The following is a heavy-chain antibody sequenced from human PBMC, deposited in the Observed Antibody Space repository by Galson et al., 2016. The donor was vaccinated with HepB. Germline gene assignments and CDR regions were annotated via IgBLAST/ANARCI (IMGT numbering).Heavy chain of an antibody. D-gene: IGHD4-23*01. Sequence: EPLSLTCAVSDGSIANNFWHWVRQTPGKGLEWIGEVSHIGSTNLNPSLKSRLTMSVDTSNNQFSLKLTSVTAADTAVYYCARDLSDGGGIYYQAFDSWGQGTLVTVSS. CDR1: DGSIANNF. CDR3: ARDLSDGGGIYYQAFDS. CDR2: VSHIGST. J-gene: IGHJ4*02. V-gene: IGHV4-34*01.